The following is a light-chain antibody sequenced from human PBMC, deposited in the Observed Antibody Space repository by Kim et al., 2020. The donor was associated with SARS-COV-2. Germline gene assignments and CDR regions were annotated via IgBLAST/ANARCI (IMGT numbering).Light chain of an antibody. Sequence: GDRATLSCRASQNIDTYLAWYQERPGQAPRLLVYDASNRATGVPDRFSGSGSGTDFTLTISSLEPEDFSIYYCQQRNSWPPAVTFGGGTKVDIK. J-gene: IGKJ4*01. CDR3: QQRNSWPPAVT. V-gene: IGKV3-11*01. CDR2: DAS. CDR1: QNIDTY.